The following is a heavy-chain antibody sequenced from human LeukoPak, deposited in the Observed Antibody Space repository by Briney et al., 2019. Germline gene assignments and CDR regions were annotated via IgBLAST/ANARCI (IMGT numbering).Heavy chain of an antibody. V-gene: IGHV6-1*01. D-gene: IGHD3-16*02. CDR1: GDSVSSNSAA. Sequence: SQTLSLTCAISGDSVSSNSAAWNWIRQSPSRGLEWLGRTYYRSKWHNDYAVSVKSRITINPDTSKNQFSLQLNSVTPEDTAVYYCARDRYDYIWGSYRRSGAFDIWGQGTMVTVSS. CDR3: ARDRYDYIWGSYRRSGAFDI. J-gene: IGHJ3*02. CDR2: TYYRSKWHN.